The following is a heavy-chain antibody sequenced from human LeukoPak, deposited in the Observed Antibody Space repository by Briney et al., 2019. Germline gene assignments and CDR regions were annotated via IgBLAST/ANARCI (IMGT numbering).Heavy chain of an antibody. CDR2: INPSGGST. Sequence: GASVKVSCEASGYTFTSYYMHWVRQAPGQGLEWMGIINPSGGSTSYAQKFRGRVTMTRDTSTSTVYMELSSLRSEDTAVYYCARPAIAAAGKGAFDIWGQGTMVTVSS. J-gene: IGHJ3*02. CDR3: ARPAIAAAGKGAFDI. CDR1: GYTFTSYY. D-gene: IGHD6-13*01. V-gene: IGHV1-46*01.